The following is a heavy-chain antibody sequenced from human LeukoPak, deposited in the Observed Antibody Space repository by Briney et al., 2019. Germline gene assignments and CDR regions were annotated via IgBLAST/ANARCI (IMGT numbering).Heavy chain of an antibody. CDR3: AKDGYTNYYYYYYYYMDV. V-gene: IGHV3-33*06. J-gene: IGHJ6*03. Sequence: GGFLRLSCAASGFTFSSYGMHWVRQAPGKGLEWVAVIWYDGSNKYYADSVKGRFTISRDNSKNTLYLQMNSLRAEDTAVYYCAKDGYTNYYYYYYYYMDVWGKGTTVTVSS. CDR2: IWYDGSNK. D-gene: IGHD1-1*01. CDR1: GFTFSSYG.